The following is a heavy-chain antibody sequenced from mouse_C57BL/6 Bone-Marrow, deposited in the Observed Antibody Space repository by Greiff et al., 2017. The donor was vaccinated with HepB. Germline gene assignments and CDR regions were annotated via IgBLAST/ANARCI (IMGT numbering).Heavy chain of an antibody. CDR1: GFTFSDYY. CDR2: ISNGGGST. J-gene: IGHJ3*01. Sequence: EVKLVESGGGLVQPGGSLKLSCAASGFTFSDYYMYWVRQTPEKRLEWVAYISNGGGSTYYPDTVKGRFTISRDNAKNTLYLQMSRLKSEDTAMYYCARDDGYSAWFAYWGQGTLVTVSA. D-gene: IGHD2-3*01. CDR3: ARDDGYSAWFAY. V-gene: IGHV5-12*01.